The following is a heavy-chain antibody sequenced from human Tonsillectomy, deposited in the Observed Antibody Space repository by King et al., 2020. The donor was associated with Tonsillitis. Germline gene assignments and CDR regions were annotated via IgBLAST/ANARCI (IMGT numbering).Heavy chain of an antibody. Sequence: VQLVESGGGLVQPGRSLRLSCAASGFTFDSYAMHWVRQAPGKGLEWVSGISWNGGSIGYADSVKGRFTISRDNAKNSLYLQMNSLRAEDTALYYCAKGVGQWIQLLNDAFGIWGQGTMVTVSS. D-gene: IGHD5-18*01. CDR1: GFTFDSYA. J-gene: IGHJ3*02. V-gene: IGHV3-9*01. CDR3: AKGVGQWIQLLNDAFGI. CDR2: ISWNGGSI.